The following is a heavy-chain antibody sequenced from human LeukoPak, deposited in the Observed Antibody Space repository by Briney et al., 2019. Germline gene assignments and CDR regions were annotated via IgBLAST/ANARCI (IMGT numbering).Heavy chain of an antibody. V-gene: IGHV1-46*01. CDR2: INPSGGST. J-gene: IGHJ4*02. CDR3: ATGAPKPYSGSYSPDY. D-gene: IGHD1-26*01. Sequence: GASVKVSCKASGYTFTSYYMHWVRQAPGQGLEWMGIINPSGGSTSYAQKFHGRVTMTRDTSTSTVYMELSSLRSEDTAVYYCATGAPKPYSGSYSPDYWGQGTLVTVSS. CDR1: GYTFTSYY.